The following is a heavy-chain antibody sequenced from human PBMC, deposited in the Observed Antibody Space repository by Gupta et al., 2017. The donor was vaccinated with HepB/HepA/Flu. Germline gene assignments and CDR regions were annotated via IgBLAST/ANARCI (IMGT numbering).Heavy chain of an antibody. V-gene: IGHV3-7*01. J-gene: IGHJ4*02. CDR3: AREIAMAF. CDR1: GFTFNNYW. CDR2: IKKDGSQK. D-gene: IGHD6-19*01. Sequence: QLVESGGGLVQPGGSLRLSCVVSGFTFNNYWMTWGRQVPGKGLEWVANIKKDGSQKYYVDSVKGRFTISRDNAKNSLYLQMNSLRAEDTAVYYCAREIAMAFWGQGTLVTVSS.